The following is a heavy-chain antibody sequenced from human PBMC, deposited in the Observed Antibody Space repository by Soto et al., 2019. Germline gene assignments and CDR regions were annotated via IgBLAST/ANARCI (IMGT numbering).Heavy chain of an antibody. V-gene: IGHV3-74*01. CDR3: ASTRIAVAGFDY. CDR2: INNDGTVT. CDR1: GFTFSSYW. J-gene: IGHJ4*02. Sequence: EVQLVESGGGLVQPGGSLRLSCAASGFTFSSYWMHWVRQAPGKGLVWVSRINNDGTVTIYADSVKGRFTISRDNAKNTLYLQMNSLRAEDTAVYYCASTRIAVAGFDYWGQGTLVTVSS. D-gene: IGHD6-19*01.